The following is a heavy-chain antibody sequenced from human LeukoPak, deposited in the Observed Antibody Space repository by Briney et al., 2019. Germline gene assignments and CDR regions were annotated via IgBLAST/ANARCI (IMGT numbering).Heavy chain of an antibody. CDR2: ISGGGVTI. CDR1: GFTSIAYA. D-gene: IGHD3-16*01. CDR3: ARNQQLGGHSYYYYGMDV. J-gene: IGHJ6*02. Sequence: GGSLRLSCVGSGFTSIAYALTWARQAPGKGLEWVSGISGGGVTIYYADSVKGRFTIPRDNSKNTLYLQMNSLRADDTAIYYCARNQQLGGHSYYYYGMDVWGQGTTVTVSS. V-gene: IGHV3-23*01.